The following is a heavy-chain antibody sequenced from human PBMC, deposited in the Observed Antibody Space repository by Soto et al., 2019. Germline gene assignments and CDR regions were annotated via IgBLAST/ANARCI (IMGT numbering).Heavy chain of an antibody. V-gene: IGHV3-23*01. CDR3: AKDLEELLGYYYYGMDV. CDR2: ISGMGGST. Sequence: EVQLLESGGGLVQPGGSLRLSCAASGFTFSSYAMSWVRQAPGKGLEWVSTISGMGGSTYYADSVKGRFTISRDNSKNTLYLQMNSLSAEDTAGYYCAKDLEELLGYYYYGMDVLGQGTTVTVFS. D-gene: IGHD1-26*01. CDR1: GFTFSSYA. J-gene: IGHJ6*02.